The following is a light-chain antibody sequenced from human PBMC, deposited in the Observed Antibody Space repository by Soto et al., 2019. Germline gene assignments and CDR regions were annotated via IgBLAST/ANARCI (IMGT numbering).Light chain of an antibody. V-gene: IGLV1-51*01. CDR1: SAKVGGNS. CDR2: DDD. J-gene: IGLJ1*01. Sequence: QSLMTKPPSVSSAPGHRVTISCSGSSAKVGGNSVSWYQQLPGTAPKLLIYDDDKRPSGIPDRFSGSKSGTSATLGITGFQTGDEADYYRGSWDSSLSAYVFGPGTKV. CDR3: GSWDSSLSAYV.